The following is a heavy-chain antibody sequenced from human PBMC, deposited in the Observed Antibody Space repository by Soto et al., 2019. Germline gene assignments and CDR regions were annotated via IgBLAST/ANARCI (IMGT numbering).Heavy chain of an antibody. J-gene: IGHJ5*02. V-gene: IGHV3-23*01. Sequence: WGSLRLSCAASGFTFSSYAMSWVRQAPGKGLEWVSAISVSVGSTYYADSVKGRFTISRDNSKNTLYLQMNSLRAEDTAVYYCANPNRITGITSWGQGTLVNVSS. CDR3: ANPNRITGITS. CDR2: ISVSVGST. CDR1: GFTFSSYA. D-gene: IGHD1-7*01.